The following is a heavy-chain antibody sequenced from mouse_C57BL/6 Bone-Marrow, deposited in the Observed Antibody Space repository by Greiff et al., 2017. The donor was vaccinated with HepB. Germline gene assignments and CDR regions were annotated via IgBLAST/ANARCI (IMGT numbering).Heavy chain of an antibody. CDR2: ISSGSSTI. Sequence: EVKVEESGGGLVKPGGSLKLSCAASGFTFSDYGMHWVRQAPEKGLEWVAYISSGSSTIYYADTVKGRFTISRDNAKNTLFLQMTSLRSEDTAMYYCARLYYSNPFDYWGQGTTLTVSS. D-gene: IGHD2-5*01. CDR3: ARLYYSNPFDY. J-gene: IGHJ2*01. V-gene: IGHV5-17*01. CDR1: GFTFSDYG.